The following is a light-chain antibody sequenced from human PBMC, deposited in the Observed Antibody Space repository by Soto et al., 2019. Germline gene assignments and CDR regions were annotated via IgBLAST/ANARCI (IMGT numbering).Light chain of an antibody. Sequence: IQLTQSPSSLSASVGDRVTITCRASQGISSYLAWYQQKPGKAPKLLIYAASTLQSGVPSRFSGSGSGTDFTLTISRQQPEDFSTYYCQQLKSYPLTFGGGTKVEIK. CDR1: QGISSY. CDR2: AAS. CDR3: QQLKSYPLT. J-gene: IGKJ4*01. V-gene: IGKV1-9*01.